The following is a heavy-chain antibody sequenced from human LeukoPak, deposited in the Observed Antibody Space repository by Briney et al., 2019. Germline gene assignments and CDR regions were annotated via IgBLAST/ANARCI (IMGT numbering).Heavy chain of an antibody. V-gene: IGHV3-48*03. D-gene: IGHD1-26*01. CDR1: GFTFSSYE. CDR2: VTSSGGTT. J-gene: IGHJ5*02. CDR3: AREGGSKNWFDP. Sequence: GGSLRLSCAASGFTFSSYEMNWVRQAPGKGLEWISYVTSSGGTTYYADSVKGRFTISIDNAKNSLYLQMNSLRAEDTAVYYCAREGGSKNWFDPWGQGTLVTVSS.